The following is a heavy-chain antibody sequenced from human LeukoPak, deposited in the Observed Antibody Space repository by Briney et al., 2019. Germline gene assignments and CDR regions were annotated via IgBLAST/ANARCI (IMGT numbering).Heavy chain of an antibody. Sequence: PGGSLRLSCAASGFTFSSYWMNWVRHAPGKGLVWVSRIASDGSSTTYADSVKGRFSISRDNAKNTLHLQMNSLRVEDTAVYYCARGRPHGNDYWGQGTLVTVSS. CDR2: IASDGSST. CDR1: GFTFSSYW. CDR3: ARGRPHGNDY. D-gene: IGHD4-23*01. J-gene: IGHJ4*02. V-gene: IGHV3-74*01.